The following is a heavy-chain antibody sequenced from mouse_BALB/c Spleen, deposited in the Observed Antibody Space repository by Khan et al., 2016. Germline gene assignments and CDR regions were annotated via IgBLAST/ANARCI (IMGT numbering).Heavy chain of an antibody. Sequence: QIQLVQSGPELKRPGKTVKISCKASGYTFTNYGINWVKQAPGKGLKWMGWINTYSGESTYADDFKGRFAFSLETSANTAYLQINNLKNEDTATYFCARYRYYDGSSRYFEVWGAGTTVTVSS. CDR3: ARYRYYDGSSRYFEV. J-gene: IGHJ1*01. V-gene: IGHV9-3-1*01. D-gene: IGHD1-1*01. CDR2: INTYSGES. CDR1: GYTFTNYG.